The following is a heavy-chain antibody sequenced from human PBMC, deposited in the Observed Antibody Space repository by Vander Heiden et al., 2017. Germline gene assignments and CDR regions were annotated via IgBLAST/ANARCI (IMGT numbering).Heavy chain of an antibody. D-gene: IGHD6-19*01. V-gene: IGHV3-23*01. CDR2: ISGSGGRT. Sequence: EVQLLESGGGLVQPGGSLRLPCAASGFTFSSQAMCWVRQAPGKGLEWVSAISGSGGRTYYADSVKGRFTISRDNSKNTLYLQMNSMRAEETAVYYCAKDRTGYSSGWLTDWGQGTLVTVSS. J-gene: IGHJ4*02. CDR3: AKDRTGYSSGWLTD. CDR1: GFTFSSQA.